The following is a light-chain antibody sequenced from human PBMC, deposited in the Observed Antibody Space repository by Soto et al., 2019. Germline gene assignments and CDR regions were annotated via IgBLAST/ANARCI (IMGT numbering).Light chain of an antibody. V-gene: IGLV1-44*01. Sequence: QSVLTQPPSASGTPGQRVTISCSGSSSNIGSNTVNWYQQLPGTAPKLLIYSNNQRPSGVPDRSSGSKSGTSASLAISGLQSEDEADYYCAAWDDSLNGPGYVFGTGTKVTVL. CDR2: SNN. CDR1: SSNIGSNT. CDR3: AAWDDSLNGPGYV. J-gene: IGLJ1*01.